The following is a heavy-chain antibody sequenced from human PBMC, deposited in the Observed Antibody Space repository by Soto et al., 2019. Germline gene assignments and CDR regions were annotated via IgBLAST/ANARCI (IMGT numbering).Heavy chain of an antibody. CDR1: GYTFTTYG. J-gene: IGHJ4*02. D-gene: IGHD2-8*01. V-gene: IGHV1-18*04. CDR2: IGGYNGDS. Sequence: QPQLVQSGAEVRKPGASVKVSCKASGYTFTTYGISWVRQAPGQGLEWMGWIGGYNGDSHNAQKFQGRLTMTRNTSTNTAYMELRSLRSDDTAVYYCARIGNNGWPLGYDYGGQGTLVTVSS. CDR3: ARIGNNGWPLGYDY.